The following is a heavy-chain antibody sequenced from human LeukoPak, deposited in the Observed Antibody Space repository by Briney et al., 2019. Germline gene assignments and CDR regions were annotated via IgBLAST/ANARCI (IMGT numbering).Heavy chain of an antibody. V-gene: IGHV4-34*01. D-gene: IGHD3-9*01. CDR3: ARGLGYFDWFPRWFDP. CDR1: GGSFSGYY. CDR2: INHSGST. J-gene: IGHJ5*02. Sequence: PSETLSLTCAVYGGSFSGYYWSWIRQPPGKGLEWIGEINHSGSTNYNPSLKSRVTISVDTSKNQFSLKLSSVTAADTAVYYRARGLGYFDWFPRWFDPWGQGTLVTVSS.